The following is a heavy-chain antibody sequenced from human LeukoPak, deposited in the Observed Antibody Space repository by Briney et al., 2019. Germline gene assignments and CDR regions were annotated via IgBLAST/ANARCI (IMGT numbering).Heavy chain of an antibody. D-gene: IGHD3-16*01. Sequence: GGSLRLSCAASGFTFSSYSMNWVRQAPGKGLEWVSSISSSSSYIYYADSVKGRFTISRDNDKNSLYLQMNILRAEDTAVYYCARESNVWGSGYYDYWGQGTLVTVSS. CDR1: GFTFSSYS. J-gene: IGHJ4*02. CDR2: ISSSSSYI. CDR3: ARESNVWGSGYYDY. V-gene: IGHV3-21*01.